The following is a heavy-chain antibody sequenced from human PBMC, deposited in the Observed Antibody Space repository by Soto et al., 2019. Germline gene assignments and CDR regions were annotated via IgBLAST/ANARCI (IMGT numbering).Heavy chain of an antibody. Sequence: EVQLVESGGGLVQPGRSLRLSCAASGFTFDDYAMHWVRQAPGKGLEWVSGISWNSGSIGYADSVKARLTISRDNAKKSLYLQMNSLSAEDTALDYCAKDEGLSDRGFEPFDIWGHGTMVTVSS. D-gene: IGHD2-21*02. V-gene: IGHV3-9*01. CDR3: AKDEGLSDRGFEPFDI. J-gene: IGHJ3*02. CDR1: GFTFDDYA. CDR2: ISWNSGSI.